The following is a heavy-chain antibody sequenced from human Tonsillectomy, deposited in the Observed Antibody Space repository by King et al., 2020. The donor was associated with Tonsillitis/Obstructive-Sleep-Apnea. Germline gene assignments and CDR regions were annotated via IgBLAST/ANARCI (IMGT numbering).Heavy chain of an antibody. CDR3: ARGPYCTSTSCYDDWFDP. J-gene: IGHJ5*02. CDR2: INHTGST. D-gene: IGHD2-2*01. Sequence: VQLQQWGAGLLKPSETLLLTCAVYGGCFSGYYWSWIRQPPGKGLEWIGEINHTGSTSYSPALKSRVTISGDTSKNQLSLNLSSLTAADTAVYYCARGPYCTSTSCYDDWFDPWGQGTLVTVSS. CDR1: GGCFSGYY. V-gene: IGHV4-34*01.